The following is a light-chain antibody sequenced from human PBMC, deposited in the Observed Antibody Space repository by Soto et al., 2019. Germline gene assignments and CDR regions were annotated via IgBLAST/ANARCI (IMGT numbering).Light chain of an antibody. J-gene: IGKJ5*01. CDR3: QQSYSTPIT. CDR2: AAS. V-gene: IGKV1-39*01. Sequence: DIQMTQSPSSLSASVGARVTITCRASQSISSYLHWYQQKRGKAPKLLIYAASILHSGVPSRFSGSGSGTDYTLTMSSLLPEDFGTYYYQQSYSTPITFGQGTRLEIK. CDR1: QSISSY.